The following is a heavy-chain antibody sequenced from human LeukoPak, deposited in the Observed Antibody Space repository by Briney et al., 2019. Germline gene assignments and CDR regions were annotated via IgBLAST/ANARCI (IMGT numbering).Heavy chain of an antibody. CDR2: IYYSGST. CDR1: GGSLSSYY. J-gene: IGHJ4*02. D-gene: IGHD3-10*01. V-gene: IGHV4-59*01. CDR3: ARDYGSGSQPFDY. Sequence: SETLSLTCTVAGGSLSSYYWGWVRHPPGKGLGWIGYIYYSGSTNYNPSLKSRVTISVDTSKNQFSLKLSSVTAADTAVYYCARDYGSGSQPFDYWGQGTLVTVSS.